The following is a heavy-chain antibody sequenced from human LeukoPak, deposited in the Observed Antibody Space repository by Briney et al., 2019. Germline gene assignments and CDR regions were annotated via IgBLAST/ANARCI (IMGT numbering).Heavy chain of an antibody. CDR3: ARDHDYVPFDY. V-gene: IGHV3-23*01. Sequence: GGSLRLSCAASGFTFSSYAMNWVRQAPGKGLEWVSTITSSGGSAYYADSVKGRFTISRDNSKNTLYLHVNSLRAEDTAVYYCARDHDYVPFDYWGQGTLVTVSS. CDR2: ITSSGGSA. D-gene: IGHD3-16*01. CDR1: GFTFSSYA. J-gene: IGHJ4*02.